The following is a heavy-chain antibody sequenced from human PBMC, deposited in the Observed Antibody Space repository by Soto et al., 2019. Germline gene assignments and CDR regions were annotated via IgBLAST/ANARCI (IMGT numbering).Heavy chain of an antibody. D-gene: IGHD2-2*01. J-gene: IGHJ6*02. Sequence: GASVKVSCKASGYTFTSYGISWVRQAPGQGLEWMGWISAYNGNTNYAQKLQGRVTMTTDTSTSTAYMELRSLRSDDTAVYYCARVDLTNPTPYYGMDVWGQGTTVTVSS. CDR2: ISAYNGNT. V-gene: IGHV1-18*01. CDR1: GYTFTSYG. CDR3: ARVDLTNPTPYYGMDV.